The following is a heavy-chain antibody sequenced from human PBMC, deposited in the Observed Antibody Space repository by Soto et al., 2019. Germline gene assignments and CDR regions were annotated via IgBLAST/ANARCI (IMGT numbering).Heavy chain of an antibody. CDR3: ARTYYDFWSGYSTPWFDP. CDR2: ICPGDSDT. D-gene: IGHD3-3*01. V-gene: IGHV5-51*01. Sequence: PGESLKISCKGSGYSFTSYWIGWVRQMPGKGLEWMGIICPGDSDTRYSPSFQGQVTISADKSISTAYLQWSSLKASDTAMYYCARTYYDFWSGYSTPWFDPWGQGTLVTVSS. J-gene: IGHJ5*02. CDR1: GYSFTSYW.